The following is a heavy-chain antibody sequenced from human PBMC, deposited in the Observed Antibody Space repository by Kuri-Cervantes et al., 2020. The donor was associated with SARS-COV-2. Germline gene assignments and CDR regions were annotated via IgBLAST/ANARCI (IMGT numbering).Heavy chain of an antibody. J-gene: IGHJ4*02. D-gene: IGHD6-13*01. CDR2: IRYDGSNK. Sequence: GESLKISCAASGFTFSSYGMHWVRQAPGKGLEWVAFIRYDGSNKYYADSVKGRFTISRDNAKNSLYLQMNSLRAEDTAVYYCARDQIAAAGTFDYWGQGTLVTVSS. CDR3: ARDQIAAAGTFDY. V-gene: IGHV3-30*02. CDR1: GFTFSSYG.